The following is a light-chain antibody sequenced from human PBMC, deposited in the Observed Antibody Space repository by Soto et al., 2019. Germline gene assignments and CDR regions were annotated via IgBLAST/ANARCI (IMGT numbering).Light chain of an antibody. V-gene: IGLV2-14*01. CDR2: DVS. CDR1: SSDVGGYNY. J-gene: IGLJ2*01. Sequence: QSALTQPASVXXXXXXXXXXSCTGTSSDVGGYNYVTWYQQHPGKAPKLMIYDVSNRPSGVSNRFSGSKSGNTASLTISGLQAEDEADYYCSSYTSSSTLMVFGGGTKLTVL. CDR3: SSYTSSSTLMV.